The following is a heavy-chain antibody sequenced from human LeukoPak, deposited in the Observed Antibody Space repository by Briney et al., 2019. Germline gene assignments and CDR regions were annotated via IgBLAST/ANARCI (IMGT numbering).Heavy chain of an antibody. CDR2: ISGDGSRA. D-gene: IGHD3-10*01. CDR3: AQKGGFGELSGWFDP. Sequence: GGSLRLSCAASGFTFSSYTMNWVRQAPGKGLVWVSRISGDGSRARYADSVKGRFTISRDNAKNTLYLQMNSLRAEDTAVYYCAQKGGFGELSGWFDPWGQGTLVTVSS. J-gene: IGHJ5*02. V-gene: IGHV3-74*01. CDR1: GFTFSSYT.